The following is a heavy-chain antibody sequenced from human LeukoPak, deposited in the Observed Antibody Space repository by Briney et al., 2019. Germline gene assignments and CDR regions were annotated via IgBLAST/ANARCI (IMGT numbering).Heavy chain of an antibody. J-gene: IGHJ4*02. D-gene: IGHD3-22*01. CDR1: GGTFSSYA. V-gene: IGHV1-69*01. Sequence: VKVSCKASGGTFSSYAISWVRQAPGQGLEWMGGIIPIFGTANYAQKFQGRVTITADESASTAYMELSSLRSEDTAVYYCASVRAPSYDSSGYYPDYWGQGTLVTVSS. CDR3: ASVRAPSYDSSGYYPDY. CDR2: IIPIFGTA.